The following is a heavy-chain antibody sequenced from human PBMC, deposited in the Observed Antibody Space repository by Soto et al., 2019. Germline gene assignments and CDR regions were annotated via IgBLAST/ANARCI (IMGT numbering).Heavy chain of an antibody. D-gene: IGHD6-19*01. CDR2: FDPEDGET. Sequence: ASVKVSCKVSGYTLTELSMHWVRQAPGKGFEWMGGFDPEDGETIYAQKFQGRVTMTEDTSTDTAYMELSSLRSEDTAVYYCATGVAVAGTRYYYFDYWGQGTLVTVSS. J-gene: IGHJ4*02. CDR1: GYTLTELS. CDR3: ATGVAVAGTRYYYFDY. V-gene: IGHV1-24*01.